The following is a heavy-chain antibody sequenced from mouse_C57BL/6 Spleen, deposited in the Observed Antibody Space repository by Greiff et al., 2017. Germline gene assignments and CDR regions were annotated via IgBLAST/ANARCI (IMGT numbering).Heavy chain of an antibody. CDR2: ISDGGSYT. CDR3: AREITTVVATRYFDV. CDR1: GFTFSSYA. D-gene: IGHD1-1*01. V-gene: IGHV5-4*01. J-gene: IGHJ1*03. Sequence: DVMLVESGGGLVKPGGSLKLSCAASGFTFSSYAMSWVRQTPEKRLEWVATISDGGSYTYYPDNVKGRFTISRDNAKNNLYLQMSHLKSEDTAMYYCAREITTVVATRYFDVWGTGTTVTVSS.